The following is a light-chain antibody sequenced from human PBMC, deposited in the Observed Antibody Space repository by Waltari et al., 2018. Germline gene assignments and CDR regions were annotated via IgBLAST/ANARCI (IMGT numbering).Light chain of an antibody. Sequence: EIVLTQSPGTASLSPGERATLSCRASQSVGSSSLAWYQQKPGQAPRLVIMRASRRATGIPDRFSGSGSGTDFSLTISRLEPEDFAVYYCQQHGTLPATFGQGTKVEIK. CDR1: QSVGSSS. J-gene: IGKJ1*01. CDR3: QQHGTLPAT. CDR2: RAS. V-gene: IGKV3-20*01.